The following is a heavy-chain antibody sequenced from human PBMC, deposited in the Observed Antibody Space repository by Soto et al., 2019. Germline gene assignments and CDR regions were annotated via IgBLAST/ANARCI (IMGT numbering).Heavy chain of an antibody. D-gene: IGHD1-26*01. Sequence: EVQLLESGGGLVQPGGSLRLSCAASGFTFSSYAMNWVRQAPGRGLEWVSVISGSGGSTYYADSVKGRFTISRDNSKNTLSLQMNSLPAEDTAVYYCAKRGSGSYYHYWGQGTLVTVSS. CDR3: AKRGSGSYYHY. CDR2: ISGSGGST. J-gene: IGHJ4*02. CDR1: GFTFSSYA. V-gene: IGHV3-23*01.